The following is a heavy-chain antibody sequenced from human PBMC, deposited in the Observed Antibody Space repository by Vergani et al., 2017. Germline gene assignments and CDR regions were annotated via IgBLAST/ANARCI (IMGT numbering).Heavy chain of an antibody. Sequence: QLVQSGPEVKKPGSSVKVSCKASGGTFSSYALNWVRQAPGQGLEWMGSIIPSLATTIYAQKFQGRVTITADESTSTAYMELSSLKSEDTAVFYCARATCSGGSCYRGFEYWGQGSLITVSS. D-gene: IGHD2-15*01. J-gene: IGHJ4*02. CDR2: IIPSLATT. CDR3: ARATCSGGSCYRGFEY. CDR1: GGTFSSYA. V-gene: IGHV1-69*18.